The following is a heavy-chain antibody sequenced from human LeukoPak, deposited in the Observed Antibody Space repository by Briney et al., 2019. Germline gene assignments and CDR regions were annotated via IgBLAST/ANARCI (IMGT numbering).Heavy chain of an antibody. V-gene: IGHV4-39*01. J-gene: IGHJ4*02. CDR1: GGSISRNNYY. CDR3: ATHVDATRGYYFED. Sequence: SETLSLTCTVSGGSISRNNYYWGWIRQPPGQGLEWIGTVYYTGNTSYNPALKSLVTISVHTSKNQFSLKLSSVTAAETRIYCCATHVDATRGYYFEDWGQGTQVTVS. D-gene: IGHD5-18*01. CDR2: VYYTGNT.